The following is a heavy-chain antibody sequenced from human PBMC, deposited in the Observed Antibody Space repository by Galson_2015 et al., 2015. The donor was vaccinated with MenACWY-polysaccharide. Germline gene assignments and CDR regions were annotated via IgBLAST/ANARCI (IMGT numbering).Heavy chain of an antibody. CDR3: AKDTGPGEYAYSWGTFDI. D-gene: IGHD3-10*01. V-gene: IGHV3-23*01. J-gene: IGHJ3*02. Sequence: SLRLSCAASGFTLSSYAMSWVRQAPGKGLEWVSGVSASGGSTVYTDSAKGRFTMSRDNSKRSLYSQMNSLRAEDTAVYYCAKDTGPGEYAYSWGTFDIWGRGTMVTVSS. CDR1: GFTLSSYA. CDR2: VSASGGST.